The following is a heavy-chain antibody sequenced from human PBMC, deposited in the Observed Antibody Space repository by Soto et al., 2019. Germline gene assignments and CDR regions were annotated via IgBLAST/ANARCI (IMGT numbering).Heavy chain of an antibody. J-gene: IGHJ6*02. CDR1: GGTFSSYT. CDR3: ARGGVTPYGLDV. V-gene: IGHV1-69*13. CDR2: IIPIFGTT. Sequence: SVEVSCKASGGTFSSYTMSWVRQAPGQGLEWMGGIIPIFGTTTYAHKFQGRVTITADESTSTVYMELSSLRGEDTAVYYCARGGVTPYGLDVWGQGATVTVSS. D-gene: IGHD2-21*02.